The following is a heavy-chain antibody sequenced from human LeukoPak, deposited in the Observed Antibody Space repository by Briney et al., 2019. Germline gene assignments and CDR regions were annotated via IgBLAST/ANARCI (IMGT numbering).Heavy chain of an antibody. J-gene: IGHJ6*03. CDR1: GYTFTSYD. Sequence: ASVKVSCKASGYTFTSYDINWVRQATGQGLEWMGWMNPNSGNTGYAQKFQGRVTITRNTSISTAYMELSSLRSEDTAVYYCARSVVSVSVPAAHYYYYMDVWGKGTTVTVSS. CDR3: ARSVVSVSVPAAHYYYYMDV. D-gene: IGHD2-2*01. CDR2: MNPNSGNT. V-gene: IGHV1-8*03.